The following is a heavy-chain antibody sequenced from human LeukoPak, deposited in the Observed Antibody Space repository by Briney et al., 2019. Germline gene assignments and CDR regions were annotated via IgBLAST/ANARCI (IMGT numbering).Heavy chain of an antibody. CDR3: ARDDHRYFYYMDV. V-gene: IGHV3-48*03. J-gene: IGHJ6*03. D-gene: IGHD1-14*01. Sequence: PGGYLRLSCAASAFSFSDYEMNWVRQAPGKGLEWVSYISSSAGTIFYADSVKGRFTISRDNAKNSLYQQMNSLRAEDTAVYYCARDDHRYFYYMDVWGKGTTVTVSS. CDR2: ISSSAGTI. CDR1: AFSFSDYE.